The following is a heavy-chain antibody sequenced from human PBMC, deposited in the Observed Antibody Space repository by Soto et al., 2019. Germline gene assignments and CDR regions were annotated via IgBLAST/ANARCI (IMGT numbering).Heavy chain of an antibody. J-gene: IGHJ4*02. V-gene: IGHV1-69*01. D-gene: IGHD3-22*01. CDR2: IIPIFGTA. CDR1: GCTFSSYA. CDR3: AGVGYYYYSRGYYIGY. Sequence: QVQLVQSGGEVKKPGSSVKVSCKASGCTFSSYAISWVRQAPGQGLEWVGGIIPIFGTANYAQKFQGRVTITADESTSTTYMELSNLRSVYTGVYYCAGVGYYYYSRGYYIGYWGQGTLVTVSS.